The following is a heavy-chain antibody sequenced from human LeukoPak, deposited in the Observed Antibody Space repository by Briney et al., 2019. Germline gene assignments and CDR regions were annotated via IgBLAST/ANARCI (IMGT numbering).Heavy chain of an antibody. V-gene: IGHV3-48*01. CDR2: ISSSSSTI. CDR3: ARGAYGDYGNIDY. D-gene: IGHD4-17*01. Sequence: GGSLRLSCAASGFTFSSYSMSWVRQAPGKGLEWVSYISSSSSTIYYADSVKGRFTISRDNAKNSLYLQMNSLRAEDTAVYYCARGAYGDYGNIDYWGLGTLVTVSS. J-gene: IGHJ4*02. CDR1: GFTFSSYS.